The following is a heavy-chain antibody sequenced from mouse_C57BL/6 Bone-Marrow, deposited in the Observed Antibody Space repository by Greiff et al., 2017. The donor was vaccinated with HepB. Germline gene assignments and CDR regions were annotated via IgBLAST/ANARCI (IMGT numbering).Heavy chain of an antibody. CDR1: GYTFTSYW. CDR2: IHPNSGST. CDR3: ARDELRREYYYAMDY. J-gene: IGHJ4*01. Sequence: VKLQQPGAELVKPGASVKLSCKASGYTFTSYWMHWVKQRPGQGLEWIGMIHPNSGSTNYNEKFKSKATLTVDKSSSTAYMQLSSLTSEDSAVYYCARDELRREYYYAMDYWGQGTSVTVSS. V-gene: IGHV1-64*01. D-gene: IGHD2-4*01.